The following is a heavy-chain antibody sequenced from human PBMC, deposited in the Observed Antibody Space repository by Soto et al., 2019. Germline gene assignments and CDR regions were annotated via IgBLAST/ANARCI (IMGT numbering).Heavy chain of an antibody. J-gene: IGHJ6*02. D-gene: IGHD3-22*01. V-gene: IGHV1-69*12. CDR3: ARARNDNYYYGMDV. CDR1: GGTFSRYG. CDR2: IIPIFSTA. Sequence: QVQLVQSGAEVKKPGSPVKVSCKASGGTFSRYGISWVRQAPGQGLEWMGGIIPIFSTANYAQKFQGRVTITADESTSTAYMELSSLRSEDTAVYYCARARNDNYYYGMDVWGQGTTVTVSS.